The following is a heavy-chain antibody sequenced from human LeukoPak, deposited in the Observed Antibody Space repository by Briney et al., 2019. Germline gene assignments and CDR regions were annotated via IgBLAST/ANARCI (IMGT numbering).Heavy chain of an antibody. V-gene: IGHV3-23*01. Sequence: PGGSLRLSCAASGFTFSSYAMSWVRQAPGKGLEWVSAISGSGGSTYYADSVKGRFTISRDNSKNALYLQMNSLRAEDTAVYYCAKDPRRWELGDYWGQGTLVTVSS. J-gene: IGHJ4*02. D-gene: IGHD1-26*01. CDR3: AKDPRRWELGDY. CDR2: ISGSGGST. CDR1: GFTFSSYA.